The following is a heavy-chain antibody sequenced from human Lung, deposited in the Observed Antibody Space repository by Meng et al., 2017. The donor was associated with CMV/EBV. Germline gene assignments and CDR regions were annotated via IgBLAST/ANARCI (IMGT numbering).Heavy chain of an antibody. D-gene: IGHD3-10*01. V-gene: IGHV3-21*01. Sequence: GGSLRLXCAALELTSSSYRMNWVRQAPGKGLEWVSFISSTSAYIDYADSVKGRFTISRDNARNSLFLQMNSLRAEDTAVYYCARDIRGSDYYYGMDVWGQGNXV. CDR2: ISSTSAYI. CDR1: ELTSSSYR. J-gene: IGHJ6*01. CDR3: ARDIRGSDYYYGMDV.